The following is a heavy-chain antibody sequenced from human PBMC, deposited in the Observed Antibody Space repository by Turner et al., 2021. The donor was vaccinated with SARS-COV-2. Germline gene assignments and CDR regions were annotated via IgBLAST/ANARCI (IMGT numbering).Heavy chain of an antibody. V-gene: IGHV4-30-4*01. D-gene: IGHD1-7*01. J-gene: IGHJ4*02. CDR1: GGSISSGDYY. CDR3: ARVPRYNWNYSFDY. CDR2: IYYSGST. Sequence: QVQLQESGPGLVKPAQTLSLTCTVFGGSISSGDYYWSWIRQPPGKGLEWIGYIYYSGSTYYNPSLKSRVTISVDTSKNQFSLKLSSVTAADTAVYYCARVPRYNWNYSFDYWGQGTLVTVSS.